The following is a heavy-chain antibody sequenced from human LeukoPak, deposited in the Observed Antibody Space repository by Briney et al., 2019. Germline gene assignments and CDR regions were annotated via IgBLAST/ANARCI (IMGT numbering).Heavy chain of an antibody. J-gene: IGHJ5*02. CDR2: ISGSGGST. D-gene: IGHD5-12*01. V-gene: IGHV3-23*01. Sequence: GGSLRLSCAASGFTLSSYAMSWVRQAPGKGLEWVSAISGSGGSTYYADSVKGRFTISRDNSKNTLYLQMNSLRAEDTAVYYCAKEDRGYSGYDTGVVTTWGQGTLVTVSS. CDR1: GFTLSSYA. CDR3: AKEDRGYSGYDTGVVTT.